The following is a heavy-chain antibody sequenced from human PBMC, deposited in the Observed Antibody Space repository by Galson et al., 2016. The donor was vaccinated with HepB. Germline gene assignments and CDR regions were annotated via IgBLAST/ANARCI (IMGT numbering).Heavy chain of an antibody. CDR1: GFSLSTSGVG. Sequence: PALVKPTQTLTLTCTFSGFSLSTSGVGVGWLRQPPGKALEWLALIYWDDDKRYSPSLKRRLTVTKDTSKNLVVLTMSNMNPVDTATYYCAHSENGDFVGYWGQGTLVIVSS. CDR3: AHSENGDFVGY. CDR2: IYWDDDK. V-gene: IGHV2-5*02. D-gene: IGHD4-17*01. J-gene: IGHJ4*02.